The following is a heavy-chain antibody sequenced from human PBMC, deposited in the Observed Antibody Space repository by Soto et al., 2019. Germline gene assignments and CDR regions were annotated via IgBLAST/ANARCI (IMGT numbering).Heavy chain of an antibody. D-gene: IGHD3-22*01. CDR2: ISYDGNNK. CDR3: ARVVDYCDPYYYYGMDV. V-gene: IGHV3-30-3*01. Sequence: GGSLRLSCAASGFTYSTYTMHWVRQAPGKGLEWVAVISYDGNNKFYADSVKGRFTISRDNAKNSLYLQMNSLRAEDTAVYYCARVVDYCDPYYYYGMDVWGQGTTVTVSS. CDR1: GFTYSTYT. J-gene: IGHJ6*02.